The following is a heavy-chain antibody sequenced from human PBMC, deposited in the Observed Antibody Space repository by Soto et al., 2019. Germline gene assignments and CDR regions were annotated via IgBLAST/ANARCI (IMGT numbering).Heavy chain of an antibody. V-gene: IGHV3-30-3*01. J-gene: IGHJ4*02. Sequence: LRLSCAASGFTFSSYAMHLVRQAPGKGLEWVAVISYDGSNKYYADSVKGRFTISRDNSKNTLYLQMNSLRAEDTAVYYCAREVRAVAGTLDYWGQGTLVTVSS. CDR3: AREVRAVAGTLDY. CDR1: GFTFSSYA. D-gene: IGHD6-19*01. CDR2: ISYDGSNK.